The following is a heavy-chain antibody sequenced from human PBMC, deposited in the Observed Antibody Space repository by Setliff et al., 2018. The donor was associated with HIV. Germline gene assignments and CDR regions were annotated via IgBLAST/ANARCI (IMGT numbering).Heavy chain of an antibody. V-gene: IGHV3-33*03. D-gene: IGHD5-12*01. CDR3: AKVGREYNGYDLTFDS. Sequence: SLKISCAASGFTFSSYVMHWVRQSPGKGLEWVALTWYDGRTTYYADSVKGRFTISRDNSKNTLNLQMNTLRAEDTAMYYCAKVGREYNGYDLTFDSWGKGTLVTVSS. J-gene: IGHJ4*02. CDR2: TWYDGRTT. CDR1: GFTFSSYV.